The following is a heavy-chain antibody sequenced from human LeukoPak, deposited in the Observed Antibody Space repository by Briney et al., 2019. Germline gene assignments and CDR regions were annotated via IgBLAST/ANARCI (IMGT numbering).Heavy chain of an antibody. CDR3: AKAPRSSMVRGVFDY. V-gene: IGHV3-7*03. D-gene: IGHD3-10*01. J-gene: IGHJ4*02. Sequence: PGGSLRLSCAASGFTFSSYWMNWVRQAPGKGLEWVAIIKQDGTETFYVDSVKGRFTISRDNAKNSLYLQMNSLRAEDTALYYCAKAPRSSMVRGVFDYWGQGTLVTVSS. CDR1: GFTFSSYW. CDR2: IKQDGTET.